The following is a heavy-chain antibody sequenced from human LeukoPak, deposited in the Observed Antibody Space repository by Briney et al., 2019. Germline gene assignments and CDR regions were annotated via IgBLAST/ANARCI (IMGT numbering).Heavy chain of an antibody. J-gene: IGHJ6*02. D-gene: IGHD2-15*01. Sequence: GGSLRLSCAASGFTVSSNYMSWVRQAPGKGLEWVSVIYSGGSTYYADSVKGRFTISRDNSKNTLYLQMNSLRAEDTAVYYCASEGSCSGGSCYVKAAEYYYYGMDVWGQGTTVTVSS. CDR2: IYSGGST. CDR1: GFTVSSNY. CDR3: ASEGSCSGGSCYVKAAEYYYYGMDV. V-gene: IGHV3-66*01.